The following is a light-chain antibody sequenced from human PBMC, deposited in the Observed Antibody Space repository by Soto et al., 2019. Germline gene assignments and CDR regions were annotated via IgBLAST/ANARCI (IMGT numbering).Light chain of an antibody. CDR3: QQRSNWSIT. CDR2: DAS. V-gene: IGKV3-11*01. CDR1: QTVRNNY. Sequence: EIVLTQFPGTLSLSPGERATLNCRASQTVRNNYLAWYQQKPGQAPRLLIYDASNRATGIQARFSGSGSGTDFTLTIRSLEPEDFAVYYCQQRSNWSITFGQGTRLEIK. J-gene: IGKJ5*01.